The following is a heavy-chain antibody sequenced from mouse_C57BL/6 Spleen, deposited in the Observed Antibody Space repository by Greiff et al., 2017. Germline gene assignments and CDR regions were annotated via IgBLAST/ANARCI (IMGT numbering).Heavy chain of an antibody. V-gene: IGHV1-26*01. D-gene: IGHD2-3*01. CDR3: ARAGDDDGYQFAY. CDR1: GYTFTDYY. J-gene: IGHJ3*01. CDR2: INPNNGGT. Sequence: VQLQQSGPELVKPGASVKISCKASGYTFTDYYMNWVKQSHGKSLEWIGDINPNNGGTSYNQKFKGKATLTVDKSSSTAYMELRSLTSEDSAVYYCARAGDDDGYQFAYWGQGTLVTVSA.